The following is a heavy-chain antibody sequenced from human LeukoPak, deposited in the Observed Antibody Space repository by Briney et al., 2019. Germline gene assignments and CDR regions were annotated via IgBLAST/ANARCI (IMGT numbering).Heavy chain of an antibody. CDR1: VGSISGYY. CDR3: ARSAGTTGIYYQFGMDV. Sequence: PSETLSLTCSVSVGSISGYYWSWIRQPPGKGLEWIGYIYYSGSTYYNPSPNSRVTISVDSSKNQFSLRLTSVPAADTAVYYCARSAGTTGIYYQFGMDVWGQGTTVTVSS. D-gene: IGHD1-7*01. V-gene: IGHV4-59*08. CDR2: IYYSGST. J-gene: IGHJ6*02.